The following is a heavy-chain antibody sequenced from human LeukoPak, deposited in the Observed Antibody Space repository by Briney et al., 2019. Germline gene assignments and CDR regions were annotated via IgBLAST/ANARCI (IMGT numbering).Heavy chain of an antibody. V-gene: IGHV4-39*01. CDR1: GDSISGSSYD. Sequence: SETLSLTCTVSGDSISGSSYDWGWIRQSPEKGLEWIGIIYYSGSTDYNPSLKSRVTISVDTSKNQFSLRLNPVTATDTAVYYCARSFASSMGTMDVWGQGTTVTVSS. CDR3: ARSFASSMGTMDV. J-gene: IGHJ6*02. D-gene: IGHD2/OR15-2a*01. CDR2: IYYSGST.